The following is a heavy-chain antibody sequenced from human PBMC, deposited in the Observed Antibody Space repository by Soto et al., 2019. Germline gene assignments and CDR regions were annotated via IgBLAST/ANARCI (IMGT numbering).Heavy chain of an antibody. CDR3: ARSLGRPRYFDWLLYYYYYYGMDV. D-gene: IGHD3-9*01. V-gene: IGHV1-69*13. Sequence: EASVKVSSKSPGGTFSSYAISSVRQDPGQGLEWMGGIIPIFGTANYAQKFQGRVTITADESTSTAYMELSSLRSEDTAVYYCARSLGRPRYFDWLLYYYYYYGMDVWGQGTTVTVSS. CDR1: GGTFSSYA. CDR2: IIPIFGTA. J-gene: IGHJ6*02.